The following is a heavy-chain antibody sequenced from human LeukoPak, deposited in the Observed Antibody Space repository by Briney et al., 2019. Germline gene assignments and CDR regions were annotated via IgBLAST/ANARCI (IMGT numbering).Heavy chain of an antibody. V-gene: IGHV1-46*01. D-gene: IGHD6-13*01. CDR2: INPSGGST. J-gene: IGHJ4*02. CDR1: GYTFTSYY. Sequence: GASVKVSCKASGYTFTSYYMHWGRQAPGQGLEGRGVINPSGGSTRYAKKFPGRGPMTRNTSTSTVYMELSSLRSEDTAVYYCARADSSGYSSSWAQNYWGQGTLVTVSS. CDR3: ARADSSGYSSSWAQNY.